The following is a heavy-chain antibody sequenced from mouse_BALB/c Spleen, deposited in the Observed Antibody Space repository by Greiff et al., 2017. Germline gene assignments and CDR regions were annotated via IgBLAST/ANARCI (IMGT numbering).Heavy chain of an antibody. CDR2: ISSGSSTI. J-gene: IGHJ4*01. Sequence: EVKLMESGGGLVQPGGSRKLSCAASGFTFSSFGMHWVRQAPEKGLEWVAYISSGSSTIYYADTVKGRFTISRDNPKNTLFLQMTSLRSEDTAMYYCARQYEGAMDYWGQGTSVTVSS. CDR1: GFTFSSFG. CDR3: ARQYEGAMDY. D-gene: IGHD2-10*02. V-gene: IGHV5-17*02.